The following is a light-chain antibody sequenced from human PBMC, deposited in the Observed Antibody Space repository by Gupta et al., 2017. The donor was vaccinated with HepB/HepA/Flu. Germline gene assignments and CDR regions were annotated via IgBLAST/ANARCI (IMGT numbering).Light chain of an antibody. J-gene: IGKJ4*01. Sequence: LFTQSPTTLSVSPGGRATLSCRASENIETSLAWYHQRPGQAPRLLLYDVSIRAIGVPARFSGRGSGTDFTLIIDTLQPEDLGLYFCQHRLSWPLTFVGGTKVGI. CDR1: ENIETS. V-gene: IGKV3-11*01. CDR2: DVS. CDR3: QHRLSWPLT.